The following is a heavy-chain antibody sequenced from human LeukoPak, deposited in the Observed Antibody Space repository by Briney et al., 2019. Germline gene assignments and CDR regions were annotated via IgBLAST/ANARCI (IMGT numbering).Heavy chain of an antibody. Sequence: ASVKVSCKASGYTFTSYGISWVRQAPGQGLEWMGWISAYNGNTNYAQKLQGRVTMTTDTSTSTAYMELRSLRSDDTAVYYCARDRTYYYDSSGYYCLTDFDYWGQGTLVTVSS. D-gene: IGHD3-22*01. CDR2: ISAYNGNT. V-gene: IGHV1-18*01. CDR3: ARDRTYYYDSSGYYCLTDFDY. CDR1: GYTFTSYG. J-gene: IGHJ4*02.